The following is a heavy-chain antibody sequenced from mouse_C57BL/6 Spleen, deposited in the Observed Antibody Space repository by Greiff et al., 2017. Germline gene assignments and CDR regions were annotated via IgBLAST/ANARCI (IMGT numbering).Heavy chain of an antibody. CDR2: INPSTGGT. J-gene: IGHJ2*01. D-gene: IGHD2-5*01. Sequence: VQLQQSGPELVKPGASVKISCKASGYSFTGYYMNWVKQSPEKSLEWIGEINPSTGGTTYNQKFKAKATLTVDKSSSTAYMQLKSLTSEDSAVYYCARTYYSNPNFDYWGQGTTLTVSS. CDR1: GYSFTGYY. CDR3: ARTYYSNPNFDY. V-gene: IGHV1-42*01.